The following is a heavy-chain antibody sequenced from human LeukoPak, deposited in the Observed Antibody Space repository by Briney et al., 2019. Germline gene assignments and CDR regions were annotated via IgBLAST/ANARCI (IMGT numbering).Heavy chain of an antibody. CDR1: GGTFSSYT. CDR3: ARGERGSPFWSGL. J-gene: IGHJ4*02. V-gene: IGHV1-69*15. CDR2: ISPIFHVA. Sequence: SVKVSCKASGGTFSSYTISWVRQAPGQGLEWVGIISPIFHVANYAQNFLGRVTITADESTSTAYMEMRNLRSDDTATYYCARGERGSPFWSGLWGQGTLVTVSS. D-gene: IGHD3-3*01.